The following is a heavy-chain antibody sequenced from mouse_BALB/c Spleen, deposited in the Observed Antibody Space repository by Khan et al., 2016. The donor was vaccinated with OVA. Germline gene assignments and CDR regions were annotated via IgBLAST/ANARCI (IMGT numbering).Heavy chain of an antibody. CDR1: GFTFSNYA. D-gene: IGHD1-1*01. CDR2: ISSGDST. V-gene: IGHV5-6-5*01. CDR3: ARDYGFAY. Sequence: EVKVVESGGGLVKPGGSLKLSCVASGFTFSNYAMSWVRQSPEKRLEWVASISSGDSTYYPDSVKGRFTISRDNARNILYLQMSSLRSEDTVMYYCARDYGFAYWGQGTLVTVSA. J-gene: IGHJ3*01.